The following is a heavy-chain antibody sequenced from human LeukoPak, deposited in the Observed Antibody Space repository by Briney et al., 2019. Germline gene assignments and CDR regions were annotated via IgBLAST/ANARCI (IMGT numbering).Heavy chain of an antibody. CDR3: ARPISGGTQQPYDY. J-gene: IGHJ4*02. CDR2: INTNTGNP. V-gene: IGHV7-4-1*02. CDR1: GYTFTSYA. D-gene: IGHD3-3*01. Sequence: ASVKVSCKASGYTFTSYAMNWVRQAPGQGLEWMGWINTNTGNPTYAQGFTGRFVFSLDTSVSTAYLQISSLKASDTAMYYCARPISGGTQQPYDYWGQGTLVTVSS.